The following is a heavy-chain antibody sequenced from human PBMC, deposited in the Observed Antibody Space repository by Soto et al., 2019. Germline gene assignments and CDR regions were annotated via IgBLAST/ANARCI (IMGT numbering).Heavy chain of an antibody. J-gene: IGHJ6*02. D-gene: IGHD5-12*01. CDR3: AKDRGYDPLYYYYYGMDV. V-gene: IGHV3-30*18. CDR1: GFTFSSYG. Sequence: PGGSLRLSCAASGFTFSSYGMHWVRQAPGKGLEWVAVISYDGSNKYYADSVKGRFTISRDKSKNTLYLQMNSLRAEDTAVYYCAKDRGYDPLYYYYYGMDVWGQGTTVTVSS. CDR2: ISYDGSNK.